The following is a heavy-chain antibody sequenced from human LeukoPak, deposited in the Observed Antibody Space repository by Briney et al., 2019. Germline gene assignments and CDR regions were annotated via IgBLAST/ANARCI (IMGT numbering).Heavy chain of an antibody. V-gene: IGHV1-69*05. D-gene: IGHD3-22*01. Sequence: ASVKVSCKASGGTFSSYAISWVRQAPGQGLEWMGGIIPIFGTANYAQKFQGRVTITTDESTYSAYMELSSLRSEDTAVYYCARGTMKNYYDSSAWGQGTLVTVSS. CDR1: GGTFSSYA. CDR3: ARGTMKNYYDSSA. CDR2: IIPIFGTA. J-gene: IGHJ4*02.